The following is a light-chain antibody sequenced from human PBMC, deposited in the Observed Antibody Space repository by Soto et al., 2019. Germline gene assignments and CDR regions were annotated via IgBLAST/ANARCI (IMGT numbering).Light chain of an antibody. V-gene: IGKV1-12*01. J-gene: IGKJ3*01. CDR1: QDIGSW. Sequence: DIQMTQSPSSLSASVGDRVTITCRASQDIGSWLAWYQQKPGKAPKILIYGASILQRGVPSRFSGSGSGTDFTLTISSLQPEDFATYYCQQTNSFLTITFGPGTKVDIK. CDR3: QQTNSFLTIT. CDR2: GAS.